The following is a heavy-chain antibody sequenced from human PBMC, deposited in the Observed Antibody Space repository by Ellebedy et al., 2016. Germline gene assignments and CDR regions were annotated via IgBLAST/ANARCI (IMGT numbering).Heavy chain of an antibody. Sequence: GESLKISCKASEYIFTNYWIGWVRQMPGKGLEWMGIIYPGDSDTTYSPSFQGQVTISTDKSISTAYLQWSSLKASDTAMYYCARPLLGYSDSYYFDVWGKGTLVTVSS. V-gene: IGHV5-51*01. CDR3: ARPLLGYSDSYYFDV. CDR1: EYIFTNYW. CDR2: IYPGDSDT. D-gene: IGHD5-18*01. J-gene: IGHJ4*02.